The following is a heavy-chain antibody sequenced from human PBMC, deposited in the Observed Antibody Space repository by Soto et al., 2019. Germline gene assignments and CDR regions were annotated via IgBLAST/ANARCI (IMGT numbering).Heavy chain of an antibody. CDR1: GFTFSSYA. V-gene: IGHV3-23*01. D-gene: IGHD4-17*01. J-gene: IGHJ3*02. Sequence: EVQLLESGGGLVQPGGSLRLSCAASGFTFSSYAMSWVRQAPGKGLEWVSAISGSGGSTYHADSVKGRFTISRDNSKNTLYLQMNSLRAEDTAVYYCAKDRIYGGDAFDIWGQGTMVTVSS. CDR2: ISGSGGST. CDR3: AKDRIYGGDAFDI.